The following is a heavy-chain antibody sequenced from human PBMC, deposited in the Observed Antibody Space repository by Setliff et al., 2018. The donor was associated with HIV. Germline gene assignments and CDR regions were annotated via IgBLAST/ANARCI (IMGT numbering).Heavy chain of an antibody. V-gene: IGHV1-8*02. CDR1: GYTFTYYD. J-gene: IGHJ6*03. D-gene: IGHD3-3*01. CDR3: AASGFTLITYDMQWVRQATGNGLEWVSSVWSADCYMDV. CDR2: LNPNSHNT. Sequence: ASVKVSCKASGYTFTYYDINWVRQASGQGLEWMGWLNPNSHNTGYAQKFQGRVAMTWDTSISTAYMVLSNLKSEDTAVYYCAASGFTLITYDMQWVRQATGNGLEWVSSVWSADCYMDVWGKGTTVTVSS.